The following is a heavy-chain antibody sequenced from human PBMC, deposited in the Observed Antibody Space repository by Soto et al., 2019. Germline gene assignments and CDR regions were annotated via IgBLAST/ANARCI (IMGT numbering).Heavy chain of an antibody. Sequence: GGSLRLSCTASGFTFGDYAMSWFRQAPGKGLEWVGFIRSKAYGGTTEYAASVKGRFTISRDDSKSIAYLQMNSLKTEDTAVYYCTRDRGGEEYYDYTRGEGYWGQGTLVTVSS. V-gene: IGHV3-49*03. J-gene: IGHJ4*02. D-gene: IGHD3-16*01. CDR1: GFTFGDYA. CDR3: TRDRGGEEYYDYTRGEGY. CDR2: IRSKAYGGTT.